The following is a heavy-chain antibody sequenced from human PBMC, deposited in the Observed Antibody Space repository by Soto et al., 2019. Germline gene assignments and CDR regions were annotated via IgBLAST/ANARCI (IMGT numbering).Heavy chain of an antibody. Sequence: EVQLVESGGGLVQPGRSLRLSCAASGFTFDDYAMHWVRRVPRKGLEWVSSITWNSNVIGSADSVKGRFTISRDNAKNSLYLQMNSLRAEDTALYSCAKGGPDGFWGGGRCYFDSWGQGTLVTVSS. CDR3: AKGGPDGFWGGGRCYFDS. D-gene: IGHD3-3*01. J-gene: IGHJ4*02. CDR1: GFTFDDYA. V-gene: IGHV3-9*01. CDR2: ITWNSNVI.